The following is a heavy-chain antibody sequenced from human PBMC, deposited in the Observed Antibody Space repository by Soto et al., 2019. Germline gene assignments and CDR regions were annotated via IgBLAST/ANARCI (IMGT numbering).Heavy chain of an antibody. CDR3: ARDSTTTIFGVGY. CDR2: IYYSGST. J-gene: IGHJ4*02. V-gene: IGHV4-30-4*01. D-gene: IGHD3-3*01. CDR1: GGSISSGDYY. Sequence: SETLSLTCTVSGGSISSGDYYWSWIRQPPGKGLEWIGYIYYSGSTYYNPSLKSRVTISVDTSKNQFSLKLSSVTAADTAVYYCARDSTTTIFGVGYWGQGTLVTVSS.